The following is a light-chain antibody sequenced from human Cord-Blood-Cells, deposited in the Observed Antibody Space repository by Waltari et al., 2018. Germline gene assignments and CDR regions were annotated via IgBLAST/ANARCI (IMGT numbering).Light chain of an antibody. CDR2: RNN. V-gene: IGLV1-47*01. CDR3: AAWDDSLSGWV. J-gene: IGLJ3*02. CDR1: TSNIGNNY. Sequence: QSVLTQPPSASGTPGQMVTISCSGSTSNIGNNYIYWYQPLPGTAPKPRVYRNNQRPSGVPDRFSGSKSGTSASLAISGLRSEDEADYYCAAWDDSLSGWVFGGGTKLAVL.